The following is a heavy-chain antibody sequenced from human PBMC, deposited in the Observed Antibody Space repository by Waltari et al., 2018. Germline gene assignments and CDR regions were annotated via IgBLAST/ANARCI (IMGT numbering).Heavy chain of an antibody. V-gene: IGHV4-34*01. CDR1: VGSFSGYY. CDR2: INHSGST. J-gene: IGHJ3*02. Sequence: QVQLQQWGAGLLKPSETLSLTCAVYVGSFSGYYWSWIRQPPGKGLEWIGEINHSGSTNYNPSLKSRVTISVDTSKNQFSLKLSSVTAADTAVYYCARYNLGQWLVVRDAFDIWGQGTMVTVSS. CDR3: ARYNLGQWLVVRDAFDI. D-gene: IGHD6-19*01.